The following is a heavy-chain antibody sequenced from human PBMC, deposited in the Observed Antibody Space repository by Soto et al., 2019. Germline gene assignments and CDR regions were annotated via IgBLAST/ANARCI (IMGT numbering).Heavy chain of an antibody. CDR1: GFTFSSYA. Sequence: GGSLRLSCAASGFTFSSYAMSWVRQAPGKGLEWVSAISGSGGSTYYADSVKGRFTISRDNSKNMLYLQMNSLRAEDTAVYYCAKAGDIVVVVAVDYYFDYWGQGTLVTVSS. CDR2: ISGSGGST. D-gene: IGHD2-15*01. J-gene: IGHJ4*02. CDR3: AKAGDIVVVVAVDYYFDY. V-gene: IGHV3-23*01.